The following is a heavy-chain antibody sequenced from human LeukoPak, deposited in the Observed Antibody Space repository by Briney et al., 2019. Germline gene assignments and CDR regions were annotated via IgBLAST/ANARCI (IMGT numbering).Heavy chain of an antibody. CDR2: ISNSGSTI. CDR1: GFTFSDYY. V-gene: IGHV3-11*01. J-gene: IGHJ2*01. D-gene: IGHD6-25*01. Sequence: PGGSLRLSCAASGFTFSDYYMSWLRQAPGKGLEWVSYISNSGSTIYYADSVKGRFTISRDNAKNSLYLQMNSLRVEDTAVYYCARAGFRSGPWYFDLWGRGTLVTVSS. CDR3: ARAGFRSGPWYFDL.